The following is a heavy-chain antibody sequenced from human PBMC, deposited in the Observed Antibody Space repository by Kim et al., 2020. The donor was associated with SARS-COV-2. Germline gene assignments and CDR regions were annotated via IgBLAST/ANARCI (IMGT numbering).Heavy chain of an antibody. D-gene: IGHD2-21*01. CDR3: ARGGIFDY. J-gene: IGHJ4*02. V-gene: IGHV4-34*01. Sequence: SGRTTTHPALKRQITISVATSTNQFSLKLSSVPAADTAVYYCARGGIFDYWGQGTLVTVSS. CDR2: SGRT.